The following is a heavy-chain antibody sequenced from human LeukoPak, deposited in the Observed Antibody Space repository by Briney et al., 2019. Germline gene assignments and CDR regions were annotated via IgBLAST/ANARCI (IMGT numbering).Heavy chain of an antibody. Sequence: ASVKVSCKPSGYTFTSHGISWVRQAPGQGLEWMGWISGYNGNTKYAQKLQGRVTMTTDTSTSTAYMELRSLRSDDTAVYYCARDSLQIYYDSSGYHLDAFDNWGQGTMVTVSS. V-gene: IGHV1-18*01. CDR2: ISGYNGNT. CDR3: ARDSLQIYYDSSGYHLDAFDN. D-gene: IGHD3-22*01. J-gene: IGHJ3*02. CDR1: GYTFTSHG.